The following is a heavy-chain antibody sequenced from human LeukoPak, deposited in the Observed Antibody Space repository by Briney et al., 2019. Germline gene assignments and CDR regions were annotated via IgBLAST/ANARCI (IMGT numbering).Heavy chain of an antibody. CDR1: GYTFTGYY. D-gene: IGHD5-24*01. CDR3: ARGDRDNFDY. CDR2: INPRGGST. J-gene: IGHJ4*02. Sequence: ASVKVSCKAPGYTFTGYYIHWVRQAPGQGLEWMGMINPRGGSTSYAQKFQGRVTITRNTSISTAYMELSSLRSEDTAVYYCARGDRDNFDYWGQGTLVTVSS. V-gene: IGHV1-46*01.